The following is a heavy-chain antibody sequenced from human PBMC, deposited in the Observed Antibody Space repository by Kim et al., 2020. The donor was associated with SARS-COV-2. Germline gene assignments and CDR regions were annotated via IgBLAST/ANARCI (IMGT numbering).Heavy chain of an antibody. V-gene: IGHV3-30*04. J-gene: IGHJ4*02. Sequence: GGSLRLSCAASGFTFSSYAMHWVRQAPGKGLEWVAVISYDGSNKYYADSVKGRFTISRDNSKNTLYLQMNSLRAEDTAVYYCARRMRVDTAMVSFVDYWGQGTLVTVSS. D-gene: IGHD5-18*01. CDR3: ARRMRVDTAMVSFVDY. CDR2: ISYDGSNK. CDR1: GFTFSSYA.